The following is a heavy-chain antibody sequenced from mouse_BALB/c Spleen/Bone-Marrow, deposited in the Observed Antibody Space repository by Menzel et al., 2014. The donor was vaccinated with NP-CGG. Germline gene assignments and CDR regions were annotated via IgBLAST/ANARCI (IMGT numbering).Heavy chain of an antibody. D-gene: IGHD2-4*01. Sequence: VQLQQSGPELVKPGASVKISRKASGYSFTGFFLNWVMQSRGKSLEWIGRINPYNGDTFYNPKFEGKATLTVDKSSSTAHMELRSLASEDSAVYYCARVYDYDAWFAYWGQGTLVTVSA. CDR3: ARVYDYDAWFAY. CDR2: INPYNGDT. J-gene: IGHJ3*01. V-gene: IGHV1-20*02. CDR1: GYSFTGFF.